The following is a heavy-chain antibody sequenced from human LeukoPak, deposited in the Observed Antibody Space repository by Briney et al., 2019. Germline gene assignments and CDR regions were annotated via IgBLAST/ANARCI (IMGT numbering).Heavy chain of an antibody. CDR1: GGSISSYY. D-gene: IGHD3-22*01. Sequence: PSETLSLTCTVSGGSISSYYWSWIRQPPGKGLEWLGYIYHSGITNYNPSLKSRVTISRDTSKNQFSLRLSSVTAADTAVYHCARQRNPYYYDSSGYYFDSWGQGALVTVSS. CDR2: IYHSGIT. CDR3: ARQRNPYYYDSSGYYFDS. J-gene: IGHJ4*02. V-gene: IGHV4-59*08.